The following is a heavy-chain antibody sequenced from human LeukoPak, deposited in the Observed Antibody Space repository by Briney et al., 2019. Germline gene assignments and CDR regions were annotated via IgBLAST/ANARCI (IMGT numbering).Heavy chain of an antibody. CDR1: GFTLSSYW. J-gene: IGHJ6*02. V-gene: IGHV3-7*05. Sequence: AGGSLRLSCAASGFTLSSYWMSWVRQAPGKGLEWVANIKQDGSEEVYVDSVRGRFTISRDNAKNSLLLQMNTLRPEDTAVYYCARDPYSSTWSYGMDVWGQGTTVTVSS. CDR2: IKQDGSEE. CDR3: ARDPYSSTWSYGMDV. D-gene: IGHD6-6*01.